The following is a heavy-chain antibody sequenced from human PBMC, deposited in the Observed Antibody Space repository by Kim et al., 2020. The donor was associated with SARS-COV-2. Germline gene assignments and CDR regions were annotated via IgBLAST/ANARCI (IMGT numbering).Heavy chain of an antibody. CDR3: AKDHPSPGWPTFGD. J-gene: IGHJ4*02. CDR2: ITNNNGNT. Sequence: GGSLRLSCAASGFAVYRFAMNWVRQAPGKGLEWISAITNNNGNTYYQDSVKGRFTISRDESKNIVYLHMSSLRVEDTAVYYCAKDHPSPGWPTFGDWGQGTLVAVSS. D-gene: IGHD6-19*01. CDR1: GFAVYRFA. V-gene: IGHV3-23*01.